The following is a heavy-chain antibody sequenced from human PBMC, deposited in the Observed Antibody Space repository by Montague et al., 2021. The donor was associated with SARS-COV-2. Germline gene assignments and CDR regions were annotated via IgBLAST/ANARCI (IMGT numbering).Heavy chain of an antibody. J-gene: IGHJ6*02. Sequence: SLRLSCPASGFIFSSYEMNWVRQAPGKGLEWISYISSSGGGSTKXYTXSVKGRFTISRDNAKNSLYLQMNSLRVEDTAIYYCARDRDWDDWCGMDVWGQGTTVTVSS. CDR2: ISSSGGGSTK. D-gene: IGHD2-21*01. CDR1: GFIFSSYE. CDR3: ARDRDWDDWCGMDV. V-gene: IGHV3-48*03.